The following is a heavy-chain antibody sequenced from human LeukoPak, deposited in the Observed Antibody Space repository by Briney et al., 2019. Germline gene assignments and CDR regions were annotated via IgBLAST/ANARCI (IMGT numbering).Heavy chain of an antibody. Sequence: GGSLRLSCAVSGSSFSSYSMNWVRQAPGKGLEWVSSISSSSSYIFYADSVKGRLTISRDNAKNSLYLQMNSLRAEDTAVYYCARDLMYGYNVGYWGQGTLVTVS. V-gene: IGHV3-21*06. CDR1: GSSFSSYS. CDR2: ISSSSSYI. J-gene: IGHJ4*02. D-gene: IGHD5-24*01. CDR3: ARDLMYGYNVGY.